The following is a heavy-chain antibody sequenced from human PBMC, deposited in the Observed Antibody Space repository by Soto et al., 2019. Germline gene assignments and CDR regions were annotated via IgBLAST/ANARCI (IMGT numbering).Heavy chain of an antibody. Sequence: GESLKISCTGSGYSFSTYWIAWVRQMPGKGLEWMGIIYPGDSDTRYSPSFQGQVTISADKSINTAYLQWSSLKASDSAIYYCARPFGDTAMVIDYWGQGTQVTVSS. V-gene: IGHV5-51*01. CDR2: IYPGDSDT. CDR3: ARPFGDTAMVIDY. J-gene: IGHJ4*02. D-gene: IGHD5-18*01. CDR1: GYSFSTYW.